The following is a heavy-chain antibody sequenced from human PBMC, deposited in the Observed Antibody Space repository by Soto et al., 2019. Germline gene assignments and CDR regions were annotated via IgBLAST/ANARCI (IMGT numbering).Heavy chain of an antibody. V-gene: IGHV5-51*01. CDR1: GYRFTGYW. CDR3: ARQIEGRRAFDI. CDR2: IYPGDSDT. D-gene: IGHD2-21*01. J-gene: IGHJ3*02. Sequence: GESLKISCKGSGYRFTGYWIAWVRQMPGKGPEWMGIIYPGDSDTRYSPSFQGQVTISADKSISTAYLQWSSLKASDTAMYYCARQIEGRRAFDIWGQGTMVTVSS.